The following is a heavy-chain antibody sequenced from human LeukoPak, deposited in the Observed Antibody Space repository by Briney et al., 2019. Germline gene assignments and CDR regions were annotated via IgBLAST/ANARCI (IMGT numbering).Heavy chain of an antibody. D-gene: IGHD6-19*01. CDR1: GFTFSSSS. Sequence: GGSLRLSCAASGFTFSSSSMSWVRQAPGKGLEWVSVISGSGGSTDCADSVKGRFTISRDNSKNTPYLQINSLRAEDTAVYYCAKGSGWYVWGQGTLVTVSS. CDR3: AKGSGWYV. CDR2: ISGSGGST. V-gene: IGHV3-23*01. J-gene: IGHJ4*02.